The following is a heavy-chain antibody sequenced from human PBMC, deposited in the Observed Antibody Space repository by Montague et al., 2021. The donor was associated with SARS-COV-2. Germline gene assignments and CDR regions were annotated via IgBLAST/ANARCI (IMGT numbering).Heavy chain of an antibody. CDR1: GFSLSTSGIG. CDR3: ARSSHGSGMGLTY. D-gene: IGHD3-10*01. J-gene: IGHJ4*02. Sequence: PELVKPTKTLTLTCTFSGFSLSTSGIGVSWIRQPPGKALEWLALXDWDDDKYYSTSLKTRLTISKDTSKNQVVLTMTNMDPVDTATYYCARSSHGSGMGLTYWGKGTLSTVPS. V-gene: IGHV2-70*01. CDR2: XDWDDDK.